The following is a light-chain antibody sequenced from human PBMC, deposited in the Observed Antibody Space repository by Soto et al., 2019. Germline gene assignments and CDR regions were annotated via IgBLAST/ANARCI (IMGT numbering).Light chain of an antibody. CDR3: QQYSDLPYT. V-gene: IGKV3-20*01. CDR1: QRISSRN. CDR2: GVS. J-gene: IGKJ2*01. Sequence: EIVLTQSPGTLSLSPRERATLSCRASQRISSRNLAWYQQKPGQAPRLLIYGVSSRATGIPDRFSGSASVTDFTLTINRLEPEDFAVYYCQQYSDLPYTFGQGTKLEVK.